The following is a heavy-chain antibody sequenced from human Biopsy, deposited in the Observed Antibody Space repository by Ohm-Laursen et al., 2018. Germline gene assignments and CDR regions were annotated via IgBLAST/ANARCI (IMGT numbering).Heavy chain of an antibody. CDR2: INHSGRT. V-gene: IGHV4-34*01. D-gene: IGHD3-22*01. J-gene: IGHJ6*02. CDR3: VRGVDYYDPYHYYALDV. CDR1: GESFNGYY. Sequence: SDTLSLTCVVYGESFNGYYWSWIRQTPGKGLEWIEEINHSGRTNYNLSLKSRVTISVDTSKNQFSLKVRSVTAADTAVYYCVRGVDYYDPYHYYALDVWGQGTTVTVSS.